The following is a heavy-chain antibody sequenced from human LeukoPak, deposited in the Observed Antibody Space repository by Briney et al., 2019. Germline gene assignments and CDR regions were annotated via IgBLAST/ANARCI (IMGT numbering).Heavy chain of an antibody. CDR2: SGDGGST. Sequence: PGGSLRLSCAASGFIFDDYAIHWVRQAPGKGLEWVSLSGDGGSTFYADSVKGRFTISRDNSKNSLYLQMSSLRSEDTALYYCARESERSGWYDYWGQGTLVTVSS. J-gene: IGHJ4*02. CDR3: ARESERSGWYDY. D-gene: IGHD6-19*01. CDR1: GFIFDDYA. V-gene: IGHV3-43*02.